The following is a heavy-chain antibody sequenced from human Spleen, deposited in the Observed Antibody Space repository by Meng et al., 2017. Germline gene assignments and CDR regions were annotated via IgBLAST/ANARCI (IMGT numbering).Heavy chain of an antibody. J-gene: IGHJ6*02. Sequence: GGSLRLSCAASGFTFSSYAMSWVRQAPGKGLEWVSAISGSGGSTYYADSVKGRFTISRDNSKNTLYLQMNSLRAEDTAVYYCAKDAVAGKHHYYYYYGMDVWGQGTTVTVSS. V-gene: IGHV3-23*01. CDR2: ISGSGGST. CDR1: GFTFSSYA. D-gene: IGHD6-19*01. CDR3: AKDAVAGKHHYYYYYGMDV.